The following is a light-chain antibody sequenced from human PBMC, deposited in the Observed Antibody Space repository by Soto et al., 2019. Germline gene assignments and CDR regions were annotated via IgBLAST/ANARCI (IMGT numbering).Light chain of an antibody. J-gene: IGKJ4*01. CDR1: QDISSW. Sequence: DIQMTQSPSSVSASVGDRVAITCRASQDISSWLAWYQQKPGKAPKLLIYAASSLQSGVPSRVSGSGAGADFTLTNRNLQPEDFATYYCRQATPSPTFGGGAKVELK. V-gene: IGKV1-12*01. CDR2: AAS. CDR3: RQATPSPT.